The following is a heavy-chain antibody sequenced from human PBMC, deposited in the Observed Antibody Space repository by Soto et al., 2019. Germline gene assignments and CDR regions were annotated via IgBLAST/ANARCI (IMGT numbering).Heavy chain of an antibody. CDR1: GGTFSSYA. CDR2: ITPIFGTA. D-gene: IGHD2-2*01. CDR3: ARATPKTPDFLVVPAAPYNWFDP. V-gene: IGHV1-69*13. J-gene: IGHJ5*02. Sequence: SVKVSCKASGGTFSSYAISWVRQAPGQGLEWMGGITPIFGTANYAQKFQGRVTITADESTSTAYMELSSLRSEDTAVYYCARATPKTPDFLVVPAAPYNWFDPWGQGTLVPVSS.